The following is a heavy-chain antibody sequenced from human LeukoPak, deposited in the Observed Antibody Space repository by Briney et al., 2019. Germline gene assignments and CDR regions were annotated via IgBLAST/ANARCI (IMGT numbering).Heavy chain of an antibody. CDR3: ARRVAARRVDDY. J-gene: IGHJ4*02. Sequence: GASVKVSCKASGYTFTSYDINWVRQATGQGFEWMGWMNPNSGNTGYAQKFQGRVTMTRNTSISTAYMELSSLRSEDTAVYYCARRVAARRVDDYWGQGTLVTVSS. D-gene: IGHD6-6*01. CDR2: MNPNSGNT. V-gene: IGHV1-8*01. CDR1: GYTFTSYD.